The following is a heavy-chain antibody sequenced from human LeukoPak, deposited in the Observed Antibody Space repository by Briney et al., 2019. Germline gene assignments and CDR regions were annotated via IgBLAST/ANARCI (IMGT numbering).Heavy chain of an antibody. CDR2: VNRDGSET. Sequence: GGSLRLSCAASGFALSSHWMTWVRQVPGRGPEWVANVNRDGSETYYLDSVKGRFTTSRDNAKNSLYLHMDSLRVEDTAVYYCARDGYGGSYEYSGTYSEYYGMDVWGQGTMVTVSS. D-gene: IGHD1-26*01. V-gene: IGHV3-7*01. CDR3: ARDGYGGSYEYSGTYSEYYGMDV. J-gene: IGHJ6*02. CDR1: GFALSSHW.